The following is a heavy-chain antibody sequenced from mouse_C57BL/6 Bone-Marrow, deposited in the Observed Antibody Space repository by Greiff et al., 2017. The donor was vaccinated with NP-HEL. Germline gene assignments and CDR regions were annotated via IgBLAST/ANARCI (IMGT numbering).Heavy chain of an antibody. J-gene: IGHJ3*01. CDR2: IRLKSDNYAT. Sequence: EVQLVGSGGGLVQPGGSMKLSCVASGFTFSNYWMNWVRQSPEKGLEWVAQIRLKSDNYATHYAESVKGRFTISRDDSKSSVYLQMNNLRAEDTGIYYCTVRVYDYDSFAYWGQGTLVTVSA. CDR3: TVRVYDYDSFAY. D-gene: IGHD2-4*01. CDR1: GFTFSNYW. V-gene: IGHV6-3*01.